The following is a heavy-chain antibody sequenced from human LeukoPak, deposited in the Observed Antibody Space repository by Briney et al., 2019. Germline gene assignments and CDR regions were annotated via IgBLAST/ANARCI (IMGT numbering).Heavy chain of an antibody. D-gene: IGHD5-24*01. CDR1: GYTLTELS. J-gene: IGHJ3*02. CDR2: FDPEDGET. Sequence: ASVKVSCKVSGYTLTELSMHWVRQAPGKGLEWMGGFDPEDGETIYAQKFQGRVTMTEDTSTDTAYMELSSLRSDDTAMYYCAREPDVDMSTFRGEALDIWGQGTMVTVSS. CDR3: AREPDVDMSTFRGEALDI. V-gene: IGHV1-24*01.